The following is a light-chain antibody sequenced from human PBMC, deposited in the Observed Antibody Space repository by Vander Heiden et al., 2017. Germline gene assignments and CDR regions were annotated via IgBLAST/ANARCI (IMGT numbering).Light chain of an antibody. V-gene: IGLV2-14*01. CDR2: DVR. Sequence: QSALTQPASVSGSPGQSITISCTGTSSDVGGYNYVSWYQQHPGKAPKLMIYDVRYPPSGVSNRFPGSKACNTASPTISGVPAEDGGDYFWRSYTSSSTRVFGGGTKLTVL. J-gene: IGLJ3*02. CDR3: RSYTSSSTRV. CDR1: SSDVGGYNY.